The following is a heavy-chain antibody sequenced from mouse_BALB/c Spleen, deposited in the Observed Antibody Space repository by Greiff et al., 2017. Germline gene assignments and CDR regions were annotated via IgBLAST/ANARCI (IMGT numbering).Heavy chain of an antibody. CDR3: ARGRYYGSSYGAMDY. CDR1: GFSLTGYG. Sequence: VKLMESGPGLVAPSQSLSITCTVSGFSLTGYGVNWVRQPPGKGLEWLGMIWGDGSTDYNSALKSRLSISKDNSKSQVFLKMNSLQTDDTARYYCARGRYYGSSYGAMDYWGQGTSVTVSS. CDR2: IWGDGST. V-gene: IGHV2-6-7*01. J-gene: IGHJ4*01. D-gene: IGHD1-1*01.